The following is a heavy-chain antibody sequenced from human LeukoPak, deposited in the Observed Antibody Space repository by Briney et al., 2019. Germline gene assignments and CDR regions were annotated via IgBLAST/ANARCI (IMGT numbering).Heavy chain of an antibody. Sequence: GGSLRLSCAASGFTFSSYAMSWVRQAPGKGLEWVSAISASGSSTYYADSVKGRFTISRDNSKNTLYLQLNSLRAEDTAVYFCAKDFGRITIFGVVVRAFDYWGQGTLVTVSS. D-gene: IGHD3-3*01. V-gene: IGHV3-23*01. CDR3: AKDFGRITIFGVVVRAFDY. CDR2: ISASGSST. J-gene: IGHJ4*02. CDR1: GFTFSSYA.